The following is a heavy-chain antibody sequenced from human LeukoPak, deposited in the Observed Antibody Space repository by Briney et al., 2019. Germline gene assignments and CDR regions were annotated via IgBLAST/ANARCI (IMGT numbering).Heavy chain of an antibody. CDR1: EFTFSTYN. V-gene: IGHV3-30-3*01. CDR2: ISFDGTKK. CDR3: ARERESTYGSVDF. J-gene: IGHJ4*02. D-gene: IGHD3-10*01. Sequence: GRSLRLSCAASEFTFSTYNMHWVRQAPGKGLEWVAVISFDGTKKYYADSVKGRLTISRDNSKNTLFLQMNSLRAEDTAVYYCARERESTYGSVDFWGQGTLVTVSS.